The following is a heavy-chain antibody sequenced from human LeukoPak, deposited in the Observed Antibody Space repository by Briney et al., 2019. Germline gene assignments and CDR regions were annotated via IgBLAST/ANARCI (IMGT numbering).Heavy chain of an antibody. CDR2: INPNSGGT. V-gene: IGHV1-2*02. CDR3: ARSRRITMTEDAFDI. J-gene: IGHJ3*02. D-gene: IGHD3-22*01. CDR1: GYIFTDYY. Sequence: ASVKVSCKASGYIFTDYYIHWVRQAPGQGLEWMGWINPNSGGTNYAQKFQGRVTVTRDTSISTAYMELSRLRSDDTAVYYCARSRRITMTEDAFDIWGQGTTVTVSS.